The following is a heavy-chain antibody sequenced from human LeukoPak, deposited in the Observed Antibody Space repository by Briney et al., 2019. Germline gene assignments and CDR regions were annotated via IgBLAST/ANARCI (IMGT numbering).Heavy chain of an antibody. J-gene: IGHJ4*02. CDR3: AREDNDYGWGSYGYVIKY. D-gene: IGHD3-16*01. CDR2: IYYSGST. Sequence: SETLALTCTVSGDSISSGNSFWSWIRQPPGKSLEWIGYIYYSGSTFYNPSLKSRVAISVDTSKNQFSLNLTSVTAADTAVYYCAREDNDYGWGSYGYVIKYWGQGTLVTVSS. CDR1: GDSISSGNSF. V-gene: IGHV4-30-4*08.